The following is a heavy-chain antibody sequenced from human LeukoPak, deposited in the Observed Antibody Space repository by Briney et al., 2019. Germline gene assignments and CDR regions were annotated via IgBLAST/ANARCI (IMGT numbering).Heavy chain of an antibody. J-gene: IGHJ4*02. Sequence: PSETLSLTCAFYGGSFSDCYWSGIRQPPGKGLEWIGEINHSGSTNYNPSLKSRVTISVDTSKNQFSLNLSSVTAEDTAVYSCARGGQARTSLTTLNYWGQGTLVTVSS. CDR3: ARGGQARTSLTTLNY. D-gene: IGHD4-17*01. CDR1: GGSFSDCY. V-gene: IGHV4-34*01. CDR2: INHSGST.